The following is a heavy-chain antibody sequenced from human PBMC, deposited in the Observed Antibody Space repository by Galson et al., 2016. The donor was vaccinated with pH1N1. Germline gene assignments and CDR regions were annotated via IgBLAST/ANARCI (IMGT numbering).Heavy chain of an antibody. J-gene: IGHJ4*02. Sequence: SLRLSCAASGFTFDDYAMHWARQAPGKGLEWVSGISWNSGSIGYADSVKGRFTISRDNAKNSLYLQMNSLRAEDTALYYCEKDIYTSGLGPRFDYWGQGTLVTVSS. D-gene: IGHD6-19*01. V-gene: IGHV3-9*01. CDR3: EKDIYTSGLGPRFDY. CDR2: ISWNSGSI. CDR1: GFTFDDYA.